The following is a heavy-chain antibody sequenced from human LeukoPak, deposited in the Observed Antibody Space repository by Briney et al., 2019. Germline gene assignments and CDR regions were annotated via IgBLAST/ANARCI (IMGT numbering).Heavy chain of an antibody. CDR3: ARLYSGTRPPDY. D-gene: IGHD3-10*01. CDR2: IYYSGST. V-gene: IGHV4-39*01. CDR1: GGSISSSTYY. J-gene: IGHJ4*02. Sequence: SETLSLTCTVSGGSISSSTYYWGWIRQPPGKGLEWIGSIYYSGSTYYNPSLKSRVTISVDTSKNQFSLKLSSVTAADTAVYYCARLYSGTRPPDYWGQGTLVTVSS.